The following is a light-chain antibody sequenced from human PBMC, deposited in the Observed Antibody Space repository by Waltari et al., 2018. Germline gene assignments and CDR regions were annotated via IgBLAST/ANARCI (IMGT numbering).Light chain of an antibody. V-gene: IGKV1-33*01. CDR3: QQHDTSPFT. Sequence: DIQMTQSPSSLSASVGDRVTITCRASQGISNWLAWYQQRPGKAPKLLIYRASNLETGVPSRFRGGGSGTDFTLTITSLQPEDSATYVCQQHDTSPFTFGPGTKLDIK. J-gene: IGKJ3*01. CDR1: QGISNW. CDR2: RAS.